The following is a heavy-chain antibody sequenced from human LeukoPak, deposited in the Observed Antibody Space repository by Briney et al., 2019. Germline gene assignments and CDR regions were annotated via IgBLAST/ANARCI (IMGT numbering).Heavy chain of an antibody. D-gene: IGHD3-22*01. CDR3: TGFFYDNSGDAFDI. CDR2: IIPIYGSA. Sequence: SVKVSCKASGGSFTFTSHAISWVRQAPGQGLEWMGGIIPIYGSANYAQKFQGRVTITSDESTRTVYMELSSLRPEDSAVHYCTGFFYDNSGDAFDIWGQGTMVTVSS. J-gene: IGHJ3*02. V-gene: IGHV1-69*01. CDR1: GGSFTFTSHA.